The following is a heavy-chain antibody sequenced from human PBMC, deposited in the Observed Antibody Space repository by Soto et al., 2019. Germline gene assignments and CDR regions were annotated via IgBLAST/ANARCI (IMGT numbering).Heavy chain of an antibody. CDR2: ISNSGGTI. CDR1: GFSLRNYG. J-gene: IGHJ6*02. V-gene: IGHV3-23*01. Sequence: EVQLLESGGGLVQPGGSLRLSCAASGFSLRNYGMNWVRQAPGKGLEWVSVISNSGGTIKYADSVKGRFTISRDNFQGKVYLELNSLRAEDTAVYYCARLQGDNSGTYGMDVWGQGTTVTVS. CDR3: ARLQGDNSGTYGMDV. D-gene: IGHD3-10*01.